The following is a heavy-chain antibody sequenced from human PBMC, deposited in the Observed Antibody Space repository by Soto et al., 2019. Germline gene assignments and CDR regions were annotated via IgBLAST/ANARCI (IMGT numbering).Heavy chain of an antibody. J-gene: IGHJ3*02. CDR1: SGSISSSNW. Sequence: QVQLQESGPGLVKPSGTLSLTCAVSSGSISSSNWWSWVRQPPGKGLEWIGEIYHSGSTNYNPSLKSLGTISVDQSKNQFSLKLSSVTAADTAVYYCATRHSSSSKRAFDIWGQGTMVTVSS. V-gene: IGHV4-4*02. CDR3: ATRHSSSSKRAFDI. CDR2: IYHSGST. D-gene: IGHD6-6*01.